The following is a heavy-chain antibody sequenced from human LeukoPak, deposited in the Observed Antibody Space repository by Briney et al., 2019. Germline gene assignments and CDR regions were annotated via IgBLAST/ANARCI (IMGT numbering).Heavy chain of an antibody. Sequence: GGSLRLSCSASGFTFSSYSMNWVRQAPGKGLEWVSYINSSSSTIYYADSVKGRFTISRDNAKNSLYLQMNSLRAEDTAVYYCARSSNFAYCSSTSCYSSAYVDYWGQGTLVTVSS. CDR1: GFTFSSYS. D-gene: IGHD2-2*01. J-gene: IGHJ4*02. CDR3: ARSSNFAYCSSTSCYSSAYVDY. V-gene: IGHV3-48*01. CDR2: INSSSSTI.